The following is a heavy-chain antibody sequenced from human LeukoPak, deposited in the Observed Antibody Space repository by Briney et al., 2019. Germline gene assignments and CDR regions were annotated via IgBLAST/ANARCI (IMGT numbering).Heavy chain of an antibody. CDR1: GFTFSSYW. CDR2: INSDGSST. Sequence: GGSLRLSCAASGFTFSSYWMHWVRQAPGKGLVWVSRINSDGSSTSYADSVKGRFTISRDNAKNTLYLQMNSLKTEDTAVYYCTPAVCGGDCYYDYWGQGTLVTVSS. J-gene: IGHJ4*02. V-gene: IGHV3-74*01. D-gene: IGHD2-21*02. CDR3: TPAVCGGDCYYDY.